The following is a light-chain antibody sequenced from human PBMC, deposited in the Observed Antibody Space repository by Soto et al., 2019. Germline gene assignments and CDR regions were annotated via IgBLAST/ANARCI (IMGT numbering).Light chain of an antibody. J-gene: IGLJ1*01. Sequence: QSVLTQPRSVSGSPGQSVTISCTGTTSNFVGDKYVAWYQQHPGKAPRLMIYDVSKRPSGVPDRFSGSKSGNTASLTISGLQAEDEADYYCCSYVGNYIYVFGTGTKVTV. V-gene: IGLV2-11*01. CDR1: TSNFVGDKY. CDR3: CSYVGNYIYV. CDR2: DVS.